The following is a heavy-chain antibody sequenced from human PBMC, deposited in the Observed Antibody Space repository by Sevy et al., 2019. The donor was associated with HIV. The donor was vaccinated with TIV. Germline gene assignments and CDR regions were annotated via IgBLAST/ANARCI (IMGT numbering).Heavy chain of an antibody. Sequence: GGSLRLSCAASGFIFSTYDMHWVRQAPGKGLEWVALIWYDGSSQYYADSVQGRFTSARDNTKNTLDLKMNRLRDEDTDVYYCVRGARIAADGNFAYWGQGTLVTVSS. CDR3: VRGARIAADGNFAY. J-gene: IGHJ4*02. CDR2: IWYDGSSQ. D-gene: IGHD6-13*01. V-gene: IGHV3-30*02. CDR1: GFIFSTYD.